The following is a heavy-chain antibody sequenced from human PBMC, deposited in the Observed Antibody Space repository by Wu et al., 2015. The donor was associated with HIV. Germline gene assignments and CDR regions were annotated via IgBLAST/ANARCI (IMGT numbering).Heavy chain of an antibody. CDR1: GYTFTSYD. V-gene: IGHV1-8*03. Sequence: QVQLVQSGAEVKKPGASVKVSCKASGYTFTSYDINWVRQVTGQGLEWMRWMNPNSGNTGYAQKFQGRVTISRNTSISTAYMELSSLRSEDTAVYYCARGRWRYCSSTSCKNYFDYWGQGTLITVSS. J-gene: IGHJ4*02. CDR3: ARGRWRYCSSTSCKNYFDY. D-gene: IGHD2-2*01. CDR2: MNPNSGNT.